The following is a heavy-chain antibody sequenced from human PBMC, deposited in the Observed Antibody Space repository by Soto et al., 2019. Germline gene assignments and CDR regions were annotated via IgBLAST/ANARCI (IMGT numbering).Heavy chain of an antibody. D-gene: IGHD2-21*02. CDR2: IYYSGST. CDR3: ARQRTTVVTQAYFDH. V-gene: IGHV4-61*01. Sequence: SETLSLTCTVSGGSVSSGSYYWSWIRQPPGKGLEWIGYIYYSGSTNYNPSLKSRVTISVDTSKNQFSLKLSSVTATVTAVYYCARQRTTVVTQAYFDHWGQGALVTVSS. CDR1: GGSVSSGSYY. J-gene: IGHJ4*02.